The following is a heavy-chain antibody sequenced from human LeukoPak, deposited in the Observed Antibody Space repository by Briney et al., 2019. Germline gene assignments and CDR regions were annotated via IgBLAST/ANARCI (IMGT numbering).Heavy chain of an antibody. CDR2: IYYSGST. CDR1: GVSISSSNSY. CDR3: ARAPEYGLYYFDY. V-gene: IGHV4-39*07. J-gene: IGHJ4*02. D-gene: IGHD1-14*01. Sequence: PSETLSLTCTVSGVSISSSNSYWGWLRQPPGKGLEWIGNIYYSGSTYYNPSLKSRVSISVDTSKNQFSLKLTSVTAADTAVYYCARAPEYGLYYFDYWGQGTLVTVSS.